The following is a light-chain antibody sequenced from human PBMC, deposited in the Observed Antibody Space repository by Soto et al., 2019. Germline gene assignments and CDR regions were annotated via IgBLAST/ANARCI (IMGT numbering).Light chain of an antibody. CDR1: SSDVGGYDY. V-gene: IGLV2-8*01. Sequence: QSVLTQPPSASGSPGQSVTISCTGTSSDVGGYDYVSWYQQHPGKAPKLMIYEVSKRPSGVPDRFSGSKSGNTASLTVSGLQADDGADYYCSSYAGSNNLVFGGGTKLTVL. J-gene: IGLJ2*01. CDR3: SSYAGSNNLV. CDR2: EVS.